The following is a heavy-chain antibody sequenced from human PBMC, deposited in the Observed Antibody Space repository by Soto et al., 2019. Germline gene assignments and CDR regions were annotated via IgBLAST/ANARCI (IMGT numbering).Heavy chain of an antibody. CDR1: GGTFSSYA. J-gene: IGHJ5*02. CDR3: ARAGIAARPSVWFDP. Sequence: GASVKVSCKASGGTFSSYAISWVRQAPGQGLEWMGGIIPIFGTANYAQKFQGRVTITADESTSTAYMELSSLRSEDTAVYYCARAGIAARPSVWFDPWGQGTLVNRLL. V-gene: IGHV1-69*13. CDR2: IIPIFGTA. D-gene: IGHD6-6*01.